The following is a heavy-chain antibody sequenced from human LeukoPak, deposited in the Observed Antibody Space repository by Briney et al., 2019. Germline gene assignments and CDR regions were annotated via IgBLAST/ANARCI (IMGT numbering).Heavy chain of an antibody. Sequence: SETLSLTCTVSGGSISSYYWSWIRQPPGKGLEWIGYIYYSGSTNYNPSLKSRVTISVDTSKNQFSLKLSSVTAADTAVYYCARHYLRGYSYGYFDYWGQGTLVTVSS. CDR1: GGSISSYY. CDR2: IYYSGST. D-gene: IGHD5-18*01. V-gene: IGHV4-59*08. CDR3: ARHYLRGYSYGYFDY. J-gene: IGHJ4*02.